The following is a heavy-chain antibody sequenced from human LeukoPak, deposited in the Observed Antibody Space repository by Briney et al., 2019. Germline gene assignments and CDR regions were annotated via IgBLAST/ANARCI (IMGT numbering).Heavy chain of an antibody. Sequence: GGSLRLSCAASGFTFNNFGMHRVRQAPGKGLEWVSFIGYEGVHKYYADSVKGRFTISKDNSKATLYLQMNSLRPEDTAVYYCAKDLHGGYSSDYWGQGTLVTVFS. CDR1: GFTFNNFG. CDR2: IGYEGVHK. CDR3: AKDLHGGYSSDY. J-gene: IGHJ4*02. V-gene: IGHV3-30*02. D-gene: IGHD4-23*01.